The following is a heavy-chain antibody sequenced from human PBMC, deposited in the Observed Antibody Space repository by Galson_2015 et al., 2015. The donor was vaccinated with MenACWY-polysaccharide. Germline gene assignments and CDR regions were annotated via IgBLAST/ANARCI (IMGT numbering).Heavy chain of an antibody. Sequence: SEPLSLTCTVSRGSIISSYWTWIRQPAGEGLEWIGRISTSGSTTYNPSLKSRVTMSIDMSNNQISLRLTSATAADTAVYFCARVEYSGYESHSKYWGPGILVTVSS. CDR2: ISTSGST. J-gene: IGHJ4*02. D-gene: IGHD5-12*01. V-gene: IGHV4-4*07. CDR1: RGSIISSY. CDR3: ARVEYSGYESHSKY.